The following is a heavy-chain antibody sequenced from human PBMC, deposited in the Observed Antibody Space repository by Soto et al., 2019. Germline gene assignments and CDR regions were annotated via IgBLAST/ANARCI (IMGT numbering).Heavy chain of an antibody. J-gene: IGHJ6*02. D-gene: IGHD6-6*01. Sequence: QLQLQESGPGLVKPSETLSLTCTVSGGSISSSSYYWGWIRQPPGKGLEWIGSIYYSGSTYYNPSLKRRVTISVDTSKNQFSLKLSSVTAADTAVYYCARTLWGSSSIWGQGTTVTVSS. CDR1: GGSISSSSYY. CDR2: IYYSGST. V-gene: IGHV4-39*01. CDR3: ARTLWGSSSI.